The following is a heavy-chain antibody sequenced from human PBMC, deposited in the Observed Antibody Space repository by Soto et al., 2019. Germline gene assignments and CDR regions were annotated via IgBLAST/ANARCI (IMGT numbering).Heavy chain of an antibody. CDR3: AKELCTRSTSCSDYYYYYGMDV. D-gene: IGHD2-2*01. V-gene: IGHV3-23*01. CDR2: INVSVVST. CDR1: GGSISSYY. Sequence: LSLTCTVPGGSISSYYCSWVLQAPWKGMEWCSSINVSVVSTYYADSVKGLFTISRDNSKNTLYLQMNSLRAYYTSGYCCAKELCTRSTSCSDYYYYYGMDVWGQGTTVPASS. J-gene: IGHJ6*01.